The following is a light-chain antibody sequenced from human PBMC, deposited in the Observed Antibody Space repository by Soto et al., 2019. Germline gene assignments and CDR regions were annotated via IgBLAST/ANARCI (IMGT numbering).Light chain of an antibody. CDR3: AAWDDSLNGVV. CDR1: SSNIGSNI. V-gene: IGLV1-44*01. Sequence: QSVRTQPPSASGTPGQRVTISCSGSSSNIGSNIVNWYQQLPGTAPKLLIYSNNRRPSGVPDRFSGSKSGTSASLAISGLQSEDEADYYCAAWDDSLNGVVFGGGTKLTVL. J-gene: IGLJ2*01. CDR2: SNN.